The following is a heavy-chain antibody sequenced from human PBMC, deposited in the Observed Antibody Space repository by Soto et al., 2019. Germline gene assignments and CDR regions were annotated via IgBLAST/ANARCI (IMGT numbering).Heavy chain of an antibody. CDR2: IYYSGST. Sequence: SETLSLTCTVSGGSISSGGYYWSWIRQHPGKGLEWIGYIYYSGSTYYNPSLKSRVTISVDTSKNQFSLKLSSVTAADTAVYYCARSAPNNYYDSSGYYLADFDYWGQGTLVTVSS. CDR1: GGSISSGGYY. J-gene: IGHJ4*02. CDR3: ARSAPNNYYDSSGYYLADFDY. D-gene: IGHD3-22*01. V-gene: IGHV4-31*03.